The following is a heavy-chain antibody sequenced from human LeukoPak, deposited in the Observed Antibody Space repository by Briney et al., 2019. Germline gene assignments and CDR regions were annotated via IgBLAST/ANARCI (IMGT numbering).Heavy chain of an antibody. CDR2: ISGSGGST. CDR1: GFTFSSYA. J-gene: IGHJ6*02. CDR3: AKVGGRKYQLLSYYYYGMDV. Sequence: GGSLRLSCAASGFTFSSYAMSWVRRAPGKGLEWVSAISGSGGSTYYADSVKGRFTISRDNSKNTLYLQMNSLRAEDTAVYYCAKVGGRKYQLLSYYYYGMDVWGQGTTVTVSS. V-gene: IGHV3-23*01. D-gene: IGHD2-2*01.